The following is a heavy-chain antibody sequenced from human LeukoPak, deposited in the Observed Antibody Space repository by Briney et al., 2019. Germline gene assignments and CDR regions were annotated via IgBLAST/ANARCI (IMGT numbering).Heavy chain of an antibody. J-gene: IGHJ4*02. D-gene: IGHD2-8*02. Sequence: GGPLRLSCAASGFTFSSYGMHWVRQAPGKGLEWVAVISYDGSNKYYADSVKGRFTISRGNSKNTLYLQMNSLRAEDTAVYYCAKDFRSLWSLYYFDYWGQGTLVTVSS. CDR2: ISYDGSNK. CDR1: GFTFSSYG. V-gene: IGHV3-30*18. CDR3: AKDFRSLWSLYYFDY.